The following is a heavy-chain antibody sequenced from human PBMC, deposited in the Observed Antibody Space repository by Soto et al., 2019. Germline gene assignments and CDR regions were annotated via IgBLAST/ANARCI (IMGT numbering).Heavy chain of an antibody. Sequence: PSETLSLTCTVSGGSITSYYWSWIRQPPGRGLEWIGYIYYTGMTNHNPSLKSRVTISVDTSKNQFSLKLTSVTAADTAVYYCARPPLYYEDGGLLASYHGMGVCGKRHAVTVSS. D-gene: IGHD2-8*01. CDR2: IYYTGMT. CDR1: GGSITSYY. CDR3: ARPPLYYEDGGLLASYHGMGV. V-gene: IGHV4-59*01. J-gene: IGHJ6*04.